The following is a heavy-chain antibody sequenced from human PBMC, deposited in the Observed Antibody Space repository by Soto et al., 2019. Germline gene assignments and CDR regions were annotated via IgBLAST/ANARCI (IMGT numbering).Heavy chain of an antibody. Sequence: ASVKVSCKASGGTFSSYTISWVRQAPGQGLEWMGRIIPILGIANYAQKFQGRVTITADKSTSTAYMELSSLRSEDTAVYYCARPGAVAGTGGDAFDIWGQGTMVTVSS. V-gene: IGHV1-69*02. CDR1: GGTFSSYT. CDR3: ARPGAVAGTGGDAFDI. CDR2: IIPILGIA. D-gene: IGHD6-19*01. J-gene: IGHJ3*02.